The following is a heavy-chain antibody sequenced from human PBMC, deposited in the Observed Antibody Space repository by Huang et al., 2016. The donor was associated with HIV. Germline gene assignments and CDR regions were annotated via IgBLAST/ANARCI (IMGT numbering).Heavy chain of an antibody. Sequence: QVQLQESGPGLVKPSETLSLTCTVSGGSFSNYYWSWIRQPPGKGLEWIGYIYYRGSTNYNPAPTGRVTISVDTSKNQFALTLTSVTAADSAVYYCASTSNLYYGSGSYYKGDAFDIWGQGTMVTVSS. CDR1: GGSFSNYY. CDR2: IYYRGST. V-gene: IGHV4-59*01. J-gene: IGHJ3*02. D-gene: IGHD3-10*01. CDR3: ASTSNLYYGSGSYYKGDAFDI.